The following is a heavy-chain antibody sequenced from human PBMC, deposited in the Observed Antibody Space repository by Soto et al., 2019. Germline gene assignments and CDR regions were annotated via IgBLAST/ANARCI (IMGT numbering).Heavy chain of an antibody. Sequence: QVQLVQSGAEEKKPGASVKVSSKASGYTFTSYAMHWVRQAPGQRLEWMGWINAGNGNTKYSQKFQGRVTITRDTSASTAYMELSSLRSEDTAVYYCAPVGPLGYFQHWGQGTLVTVSS. D-gene: IGHD1-26*01. J-gene: IGHJ1*01. CDR3: APVGPLGYFQH. CDR1: GYTFTSYA. CDR2: INAGNGNT. V-gene: IGHV1-3*05.